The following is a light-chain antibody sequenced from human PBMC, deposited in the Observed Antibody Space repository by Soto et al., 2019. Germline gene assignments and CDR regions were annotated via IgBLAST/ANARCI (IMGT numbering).Light chain of an antibody. V-gene: IGLV1-40*01. CDR3: QSYDSSLSGYVV. Sequence: QSALTQPPSVSGAPGQRVTISCTGSSSNIGAGYDVHWYQQLPATAPKLLIFGNSNRPSGVSDRFSVSKSGTSASLAITGLQAEDEADCYCQSYDSSLSGYVVFGGGTKLTVL. J-gene: IGLJ2*01. CDR2: GNS. CDR1: SSNIGAGYD.